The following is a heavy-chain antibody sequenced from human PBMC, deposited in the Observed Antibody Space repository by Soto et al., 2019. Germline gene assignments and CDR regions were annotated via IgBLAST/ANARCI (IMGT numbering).Heavy chain of an antibody. D-gene: IGHD1-26*01. J-gene: IGHJ4*02. Sequence: QVQLVQSGAEVKKPGASVKVSCKASGDTFTTNYIHWVRQAPGQGVEWMGWINPKSGGTKFPQKFQGRVTMTRDTSLSTVYMTLTRLTSDDTAVYYCARDLAKGGGSAGFDYWGQGTLVTVSS. CDR3: ARDLAKGGGSAGFDY. CDR1: GDTFTTNY. V-gene: IGHV1-2*02. CDR2: INPKSGGT.